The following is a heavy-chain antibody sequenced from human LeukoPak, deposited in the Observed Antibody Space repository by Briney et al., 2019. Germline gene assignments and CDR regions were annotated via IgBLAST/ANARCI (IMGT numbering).Heavy chain of an antibody. CDR3: ARETQFEYSSSSGAFDI. CDR2: ISAYNGNT. CDR1: GYTFTSYG. Sequence: ASVNVSCKASGYTFTSYGISWVRQAPGQGLEWMGWISAYNGNTNYAQKLQGRVTMTTDTSTSTAYMELRSLRSDDTAVYYCARETQFEYSSSSGAFDIWGQGTMVTVSS. V-gene: IGHV1-18*01. J-gene: IGHJ3*02. D-gene: IGHD6-6*01.